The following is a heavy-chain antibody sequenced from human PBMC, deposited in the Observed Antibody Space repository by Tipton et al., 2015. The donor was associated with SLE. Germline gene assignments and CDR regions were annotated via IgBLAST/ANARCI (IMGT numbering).Heavy chain of an antibody. D-gene: IGHD3-10*01. CDR2: IYSGGST. Sequence: GSLRLSCSASGFTVSSNYMAWVRQAPGKGLEWVSVIYSGGSTYYANTVKGRFTMSRDNSKNILYLQMNSLRAEDTAVYYCARRYYYGSRGDPLADWGQGTLVTVSS. CDR1: GFTVSSNY. J-gene: IGHJ4*02. CDR3: ARRYYYGSRGDPLAD. V-gene: IGHV3-66*04.